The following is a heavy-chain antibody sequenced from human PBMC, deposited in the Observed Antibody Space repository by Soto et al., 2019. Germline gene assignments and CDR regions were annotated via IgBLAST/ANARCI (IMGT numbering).Heavy chain of an antibody. CDR2: ISYDGSNK. D-gene: IGHD4-17*01. V-gene: IGHV3-30*18. Sequence: QVQLVESGGGVVQPGRSLRLSCAASGFTFSSYGMHCVRQAPGKGLEWVAVISYDGSNKYYADSVKGRFTISRDNAKNTVYLQMKSLRPENTTVDYCAKEFGSYGDYDGPFDYWGQGTLVTV. CDR3: AKEFGSYGDYDGPFDY. CDR1: GFTFSSYG. J-gene: IGHJ4*02.